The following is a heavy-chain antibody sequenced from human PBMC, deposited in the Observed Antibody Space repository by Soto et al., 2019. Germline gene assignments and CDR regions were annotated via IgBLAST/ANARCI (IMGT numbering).Heavy chain of an antibody. D-gene: IGHD6-19*01. J-gene: IGHJ6*02. CDR3: AKVRYSSPMGYYYGMDV. V-gene: IGHV1-69*13. Sequence: SVKVSCKASRVAFSKFIVTWVRQAPGLGLEWVGGIIPIFGTANYAQKFQGRVTITADESTSTSYMEVNNLRSEDTAVYYCAKVRYSSPMGYYYGMDVWGQGTTLTVYS. CDR2: IIPIFGTA. CDR1: RVAFSKFI.